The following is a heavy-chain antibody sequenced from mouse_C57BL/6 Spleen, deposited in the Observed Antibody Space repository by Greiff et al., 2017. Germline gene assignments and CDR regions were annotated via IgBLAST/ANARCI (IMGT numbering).Heavy chain of an antibody. V-gene: IGHV1-7*01. CDR2: INPSSGYT. CDR1: GYTFTSYW. Sequence: VQLQQSGAELAKPGASVKLSCKASGYTFTSYWMHWVKQRPGQGLEWIGYINPSSGYTKYNQKFKDKATLTADKSSSTAYMQLSSLTYEDSAVYYCASRRYYDYDDGYYAMDYWGQGTSVTVSS. CDR3: ASRRYYDYDDGYYAMDY. J-gene: IGHJ4*01. D-gene: IGHD2-4*01.